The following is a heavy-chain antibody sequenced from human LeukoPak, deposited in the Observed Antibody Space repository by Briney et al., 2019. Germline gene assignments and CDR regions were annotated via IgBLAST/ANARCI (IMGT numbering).Heavy chain of an antibody. J-gene: IGHJ6*03. CDR3: ARYQYYYGSGSYTNMDV. V-gene: IGHV1-46*01. Sequence: ASVKVSCKSSGYTLTSYYMHWLRQAPGQGLEWMGIINTSGGSTSYAQKFQGRVTMDRDMSTSTVYMELSSLRSEDTAVYYCARYQYYYGSGSYTNMDVWGKGTTVTVSS. CDR1: GYTLTSYY. CDR2: INTSGGST. D-gene: IGHD3-10*01.